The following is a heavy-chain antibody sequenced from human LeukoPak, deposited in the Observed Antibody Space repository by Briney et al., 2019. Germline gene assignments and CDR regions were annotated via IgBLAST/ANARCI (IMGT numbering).Heavy chain of an antibody. CDR3: AKAAYGDYVNWFDP. D-gene: IGHD4-17*01. J-gene: IGHJ5*02. CDR1: GFTFRNYA. CDR2: ISGSSGST. Sequence: LPGGSLRLSCAASGFTFRNYAMSWVRQAPGKGLEWVSSISGSSGSTYYADSVKGRFTISRDNSKNTLYLQMNSLRAEDTALYYCAKAAYGDYVNWFDPWGQGTLVTVSS. V-gene: IGHV3-23*01.